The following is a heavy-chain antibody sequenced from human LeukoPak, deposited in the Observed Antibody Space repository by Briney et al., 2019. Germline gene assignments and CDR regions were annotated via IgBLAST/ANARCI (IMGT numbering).Heavy chain of an antibody. V-gene: IGHV4-4*09. J-gene: IGHJ4*02. CDR3: ARRQTYFDY. CDR1: GGSISPYF. CDR2: IYTDGST. Sequence: SETLSLTCTVSGGSISPYFWSWIRQPPGKGLEWIGYIYTDGSTKYNPSLKGRVTISLDTSKNQFSLKLSSVTAADTAVYYCARRQTYFDYWGQGTLVTVSS.